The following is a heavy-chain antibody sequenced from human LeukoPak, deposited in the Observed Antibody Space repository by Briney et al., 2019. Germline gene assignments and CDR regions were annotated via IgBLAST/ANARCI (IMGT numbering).Heavy chain of an antibody. Sequence: SETLSLTCTVSNGSVSAYYWSWIRQPPGKGLEWIGEINHSGSTNYNPSLKSRVTISVDTSKNQFSLKLSSVTAPDTAVYYCARGPPVGLWFGVRGYYFDYWGQGTLVTVSS. CDR1: NGSVSAYY. V-gene: IGHV4-34*01. CDR3: ARGPPVGLWFGVRGYYFDY. CDR2: INHSGST. J-gene: IGHJ4*02. D-gene: IGHD3-10*01.